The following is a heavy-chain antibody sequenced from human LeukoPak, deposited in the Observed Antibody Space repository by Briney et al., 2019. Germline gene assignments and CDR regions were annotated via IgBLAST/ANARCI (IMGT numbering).Heavy chain of an antibody. CDR3: ARHTRSGTVTIYYYYYMDV. CDR1: GGSISSGGYY. CDR2: IYHSGST. J-gene: IGHJ6*03. D-gene: IGHD4-17*01. Sequence: SETLSITCTVSGGSISSGGYYWSWIRQPPGKGLEWIGYIYHSGSTYYNPSLKSRVTISVDTSKNQFSLKLSSVTAADTAVYYCARHTRSGTVTIYYYYYMDVWGKGTTVTVSS. V-gene: IGHV4-30-2*03.